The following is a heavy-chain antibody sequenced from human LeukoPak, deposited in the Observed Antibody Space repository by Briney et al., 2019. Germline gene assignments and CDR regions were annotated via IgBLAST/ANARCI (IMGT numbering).Heavy chain of an antibody. Sequence: GGSLRLSCAASGFTFSSHWMSWVRQAPGKGLEWVANIKQDGSEKYYVDSVKGRFTISRDNAKNSLYLQMNSLRAEDTAVYYCARDQNSTPDQWGQGTLVTVSS. CDR3: ARDQNSTPDQ. CDR2: IKQDGSEK. CDR1: GFTFSSHW. D-gene: IGHD4-11*01. J-gene: IGHJ4*02. V-gene: IGHV3-7*01.